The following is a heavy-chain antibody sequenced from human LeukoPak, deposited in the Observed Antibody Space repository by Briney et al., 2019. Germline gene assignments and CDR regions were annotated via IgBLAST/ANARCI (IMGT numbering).Heavy chain of an antibody. CDR3: ARADGYNYYFDY. J-gene: IGHJ4*02. D-gene: IGHD5-24*01. CDR2: INPNSGGT. CDR1: GYTFTCYY. V-gene: IGHV1-2*02. Sequence: GASVKVSYKASGYTFTCYYMHWVRQAPGQGLEWMGWINPNSGGTNYAQKFQGRVTMTRDTSISTAYMELSRLRSDDTAVYYCARADGYNYYFDYWGQGTLVTVSS.